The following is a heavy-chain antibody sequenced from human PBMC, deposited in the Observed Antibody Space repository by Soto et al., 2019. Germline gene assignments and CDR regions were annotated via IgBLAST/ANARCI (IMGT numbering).Heavy chain of an antibody. D-gene: IGHD6-6*01. CDR1: GGSISSGGYY. CDR2: IYYSGST. V-gene: IGHV4-31*03. CDR3: ARGIAARESFDY. J-gene: IGHJ4*02. Sequence: LSLTCTVSGGSISSGGYYWSWIRQHPGKGLEWIGYIYYSGSTYYNPSLKSRVTISVDTSKNQFSLKLSSVTAADTAVYYCARGIAARESFDYWGQGTLVTVSS.